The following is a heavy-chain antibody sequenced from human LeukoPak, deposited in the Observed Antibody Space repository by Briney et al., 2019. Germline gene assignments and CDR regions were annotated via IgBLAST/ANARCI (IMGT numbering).Heavy chain of an antibody. CDR3: ARVDAMILVADRSWYFDL. CDR2: ISSSGSTI. V-gene: IGHV3-11*01. CDR1: GFTFSDYY. D-gene: IGHD3-22*01. J-gene: IGHJ2*01. Sequence: GGALRLSCAASGFTFSDYYMSWIRQAPGEGREGASDISSSGSTIYYAVPVNGPLTTSRDNAKHSLYLQMHSPRAEDPAVYYCARVDAMILVADRSWYFDLWGRGTLVTVSS.